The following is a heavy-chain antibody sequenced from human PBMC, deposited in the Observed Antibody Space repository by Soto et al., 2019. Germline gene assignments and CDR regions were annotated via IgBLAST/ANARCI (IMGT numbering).Heavy chain of an antibody. J-gene: IGHJ4*02. D-gene: IGHD5-18*01. CDR2: IYHSGST. Sequence: SETLSLTCAVSGGSISSGGYSWSWIRQPPGKGLEWIGYIYHSGSTYYNPSLKSRVTISVDRSKNQFSLKLSSVTAADTAVYYCATTGYSYGETFGYWGQGTLVTVSS. CDR1: GGSISSGGYS. CDR3: ATTGYSYGETFGY. V-gene: IGHV4-30-2*01.